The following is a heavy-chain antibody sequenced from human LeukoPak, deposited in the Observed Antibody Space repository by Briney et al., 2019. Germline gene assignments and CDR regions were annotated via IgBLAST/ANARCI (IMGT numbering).Heavy chain of an antibody. CDR1: GGAMSSND. CDR2: INHSGST. CDR3: ARVYCSGGSCYSVRHYYYGMDV. V-gene: IGHV4-34*01. D-gene: IGHD2-15*01. Sequence: PETLSLTCTVSGGAMSSNDWSWIRQPPGKGLEWIGEINHSGSTNYNPSLKSRVTISVDTSKNQFSLKLSSVTAADTAVYYCARVYCSGGSCYSVRHYYYGMDVWGQGTTVTVSS. J-gene: IGHJ6*02.